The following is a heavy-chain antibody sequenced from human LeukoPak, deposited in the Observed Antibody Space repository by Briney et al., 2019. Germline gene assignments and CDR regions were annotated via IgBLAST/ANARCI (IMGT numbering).Heavy chain of an antibody. Sequence: SETLSLTCTVSGGSISNYYWSWIRQPPGKGLEWIGYIYYNGNTNYNPSLRSRVTISVDTSKNQFSLNLSSVTAADTAAYYCAREIRAVADFEYWGQGALITVSS. D-gene: IGHD6-19*01. CDR1: GGSISNYY. V-gene: IGHV4-59*01. CDR2: IYYNGNT. J-gene: IGHJ4*02. CDR3: AREIRAVADFEY.